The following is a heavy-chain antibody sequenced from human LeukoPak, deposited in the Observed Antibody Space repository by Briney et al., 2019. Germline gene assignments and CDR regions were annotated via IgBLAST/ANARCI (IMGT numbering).Heavy chain of an antibody. J-gene: IGHJ4*02. CDR2: IHYDGRNQ. Sequence: GGSLRLSCAASGFNFRGYGMHWVRQAPGKGLEWVTFIHYDGRNQYYADSVKGRFTISRDNAKNSLYLQMNSLRAEDTAVYYCARTYYDILTGYNPYFDYWGQGTLVTVSS. CDR3: ARTYYDILTGYNPYFDY. D-gene: IGHD3-9*01. CDR1: GFNFRGYG. V-gene: IGHV3-30*02.